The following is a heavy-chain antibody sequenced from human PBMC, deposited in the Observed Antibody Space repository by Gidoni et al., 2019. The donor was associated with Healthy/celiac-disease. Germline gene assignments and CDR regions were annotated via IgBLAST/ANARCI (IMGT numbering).Heavy chain of an antibody. J-gene: IGHJ6*02. CDR3: ARDRIAARTRGYYYGMDV. V-gene: IGHV3-30*04. Sequence: QVQLVESGGGVVQPGRSLRLSCAASGFTFSSYAMHWVRQAPGKGLEWVAVISYDGSNKYYADSVKGRFTISRDNSKNTLYLQMNSLRAEDTAVYYCARDRIAARTRGYYYGMDVWGQGTTVTVSS. CDR2: ISYDGSNK. CDR1: GFTFSSYA. D-gene: IGHD6-6*01.